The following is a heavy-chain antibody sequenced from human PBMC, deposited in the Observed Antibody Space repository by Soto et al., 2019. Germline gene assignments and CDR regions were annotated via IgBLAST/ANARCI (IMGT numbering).Heavy chain of an antibody. CDR1: GLTFNSYW. CDR3: ARVTDYYESSGYSDY. V-gene: IGHV3-7*01. Sequence: EVQLVESGGGLVQPGGSLRVSCAASGLTFNSYWMSWVRQAPGKGLEWVANIKQDGSEKYYVDSVKGRFTISRDNAKNSLNLQMNSLRAEDTAVYYCARVTDYYESSGYSDYWGQGTLVTVSS. D-gene: IGHD3-22*01. CDR2: IKQDGSEK. J-gene: IGHJ4*02.